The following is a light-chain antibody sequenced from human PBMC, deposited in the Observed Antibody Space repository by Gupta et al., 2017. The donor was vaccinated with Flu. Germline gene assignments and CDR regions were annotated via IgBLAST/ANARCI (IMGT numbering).Light chain of an antibody. CDR1: QSIGTT. V-gene: IGKV3-15*01. CDR3: QQYNNWWT. Sequence: IVMTQSPASLSVSPGERATLSCRASQSIGTTLAWYQQRPGQAPRLLIYGAATRATGIPARFSGSGSGTEFTLTISSLQSEDFAVYYCQQYNNWWTFGQGTKVEIK. J-gene: IGKJ1*01. CDR2: GAA.